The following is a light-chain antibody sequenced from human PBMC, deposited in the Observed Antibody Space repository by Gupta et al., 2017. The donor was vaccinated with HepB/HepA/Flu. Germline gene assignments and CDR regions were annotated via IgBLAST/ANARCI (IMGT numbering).Light chain of an antibody. Sequence: QSALTQPASVSGSPGQSITISCTGTNSDVGGTNYVSWYQQHPGKAPKLMIYDVSNRPSGVSIRFSGSKSGNTASLTISGLQAEDEADYYCSAYRSRSTPVVFGGGTKLTVL. CDR3: SAYRSRSTPVV. J-gene: IGLJ2*01. V-gene: IGLV2-14*03. CDR1: NSDVGGTNY. CDR2: DVS.